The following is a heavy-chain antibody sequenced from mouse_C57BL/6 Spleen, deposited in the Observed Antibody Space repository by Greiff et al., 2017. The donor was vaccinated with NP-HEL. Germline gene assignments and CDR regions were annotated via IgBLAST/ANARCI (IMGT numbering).Heavy chain of an antibody. Sequence: QVQLQQPGAELVMPGASVKLSCKASGYTFTSYWMHWVKQRPGQGLEWIGEIDPSDSYTNYNQKFKGKSTLTVDKSSSTAYMQLSSLTSEDSAVYYCSRADYYGSSRFADWGQGTLVTVSA. V-gene: IGHV1-69*01. CDR1: GYTFTSYW. J-gene: IGHJ3*01. CDR2: IDPSDSYT. D-gene: IGHD1-1*01. CDR3: SRADYYGSSRFAD.